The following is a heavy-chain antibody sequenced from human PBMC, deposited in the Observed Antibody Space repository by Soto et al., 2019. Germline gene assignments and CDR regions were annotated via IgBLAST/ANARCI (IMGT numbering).Heavy chain of an antibody. J-gene: IGHJ4*02. V-gene: IGHV3-23*01. Sequence: EVQLLESGGGSVQPGGSLRLSCSASGFTFSNYAMSWVRQAPGKGLAWVASISGSGRSTNYADSVKCRFTISRDKSKKTLAVQMRRRRAEDTAVYYCARDGGNICSGGSCYFQAPDYWGQGTLVTVSP. CDR1: GFTFSNYA. CDR3: ARDGGNICSGGSCYFQAPDY. CDR2: ISGSGRST. D-gene: IGHD2-15*01.